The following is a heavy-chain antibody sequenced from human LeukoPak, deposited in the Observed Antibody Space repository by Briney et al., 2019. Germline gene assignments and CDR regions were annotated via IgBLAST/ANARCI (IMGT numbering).Heavy chain of an antibody. J-gene: IGHJ4*02. D-gene: IGHD3-3*01. CDR1: GGSISSYY. CDR3: ARDPAMEDFDY. V-gene: IGHV4-39*07. CDR2: IYYSGST. Sequence: ASETLSLTCTVSGGSISSYYWSWIRQPPGKGLEWIGSIYYSGSTYYNPSLKSRVTISVDTSKNQFSLKLSSVTAADTAVYYCARDPAMEDFDYWGQGTLVTVSS.